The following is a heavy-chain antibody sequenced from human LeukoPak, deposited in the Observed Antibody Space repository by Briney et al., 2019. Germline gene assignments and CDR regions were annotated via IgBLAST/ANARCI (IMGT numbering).Heavy chain of an antibody. CDR2: IYYSGST. V-gene: IGHV4-59*01. Sequence: SSETLSLTCTVSGGSISSYYWSWIRQPPGKGLEWIGYIYYSGSTNYNPSLKSRVTISVDTSKNQFSLKLSSVTAADTAVYYCARVGYCSGGSCYSTLSFDYWGQGTLVTVSS. CDR1: GGSISSYY. CDR3: ARVGYCSGGSCYSTLSFDY. J-gene: IGHJ4*02. D-gene: IGHD2-15*01.